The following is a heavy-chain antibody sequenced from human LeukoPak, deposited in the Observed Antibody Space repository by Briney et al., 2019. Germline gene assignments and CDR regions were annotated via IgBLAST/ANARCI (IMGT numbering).Heavy chain of an antibody. J-gene: IGHJ1*01. D-gene: IGHD6-19*01. CDR2: IKQDGSEK. CDR3: ARSGMAVAATPWD. CDR1: GFTLSNGW. V-gene: IGHV3-7*05. Sequence: GGTLTLSCTASGFTLSNGWLTWVRQPPGKGLEWVAHIKQDGSEKYYVDSVRGRCTTFRDNAKNSLYLQMNSLRVEDTGVYYCARSGMAVAATPWDWGEGTLVTVSS.